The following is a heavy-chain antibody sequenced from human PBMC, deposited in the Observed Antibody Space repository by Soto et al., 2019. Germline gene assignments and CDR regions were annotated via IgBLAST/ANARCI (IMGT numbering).Heavy chain of an antibody. J-gene: IGHJ3*02. CDR2: IYPGDSAT. CDR3: ARHKVLLGESLDAGACDI. CDR1: GYSFTSYW. V-gene: IGHV5-51*01. Sequence: GESLKISCKGSGYSFTSYWIGWVRQMPGKGLEWMGIIYPGDSATRYSPSFQGQVTISADKSSSTAYLQWSSLKASDTAMYYCARHKVLLGESLDAGACDIWGQGTMVTVSS. D-gene: IGHD3-10*01.